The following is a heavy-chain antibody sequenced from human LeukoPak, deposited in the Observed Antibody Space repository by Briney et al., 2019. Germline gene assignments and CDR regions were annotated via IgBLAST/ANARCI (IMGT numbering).Heavy chain of an antibody. Sequence: PGGSLRLSCAASGFTFSSYEMNRVRQAPGKGLEWVSYISSSGSTIYYADSVKGRFTISRDNAKNSLYLQMNSLRAEDTAVYYCSRDRHCIGSTCYGLWGQGTRVTVSS. CDR3: SRDRHCIGSTCYGL. CDR2: ISSSGSTI. V-gene: IGHV3-48*03. CDR1: GFTFSSYE. J-gene: IGHJ4*02. D-gene: IGHD2-2*01.